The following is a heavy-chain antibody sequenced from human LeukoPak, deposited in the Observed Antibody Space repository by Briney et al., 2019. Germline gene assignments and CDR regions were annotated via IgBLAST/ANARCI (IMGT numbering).Heavy chain of an antibody. CDR3: ATGLSENLRWYFGY. D-gene: IGHD4-23*01. J-gene: IGHJ4*02. V-gene: IGHV3-23*01. CDR2: VSGSGVST. CDR1: GFTFINYA. Sequence: GGSLRLSCAASGFTFINYAMTWVRQAPGKGLEWVSAVSGSGVSTYYADSVKGRFTISRDSSKNTLFLQMNSLRAEDTAVYYCATGLSENLRWYFGYWGQGTLVTVSS.